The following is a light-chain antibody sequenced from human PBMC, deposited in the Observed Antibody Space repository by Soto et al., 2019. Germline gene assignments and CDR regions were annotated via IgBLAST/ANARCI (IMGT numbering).Light chain of an antibody. CDR1: QSVSIY. CDR3: QQRSNWLT. J-gene: IGKJ4*01. Sequence: EIVLTQSPATLSLSPGERATLSCRASQSVSIYLAWYQQKPGQAPRLLIYDASNKATGIPARFSGSGSGTDFTLTTSSLEPEDFADYYCQQRSNWLTFGGGTKVEIK. V-gene: IGKV3-11*01. CDR2: DAS.